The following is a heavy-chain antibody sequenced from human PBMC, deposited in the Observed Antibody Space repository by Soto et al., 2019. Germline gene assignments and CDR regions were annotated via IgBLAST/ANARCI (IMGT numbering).Heavy chain of an antibody. J-gene: IGHJ5*01. V-gene: IGHV1-8*01. Sequence: QVQLEQSGAEVKTPGASVKVSCKASGYAFGSYDINWVRQAPGQGLEWMAWMNPNSGITNYAQKFQRRLTMTRDTALSIAHMEVSGLRNEDTAVYYCARSDGYDFNWLDSWGQGTLVIVSA. CDR1: GYAFGSYD. CDR2: MNPNSGIT. CDR3: ARSDGYDFNWLDS. D-gene: IGHD2-21*01.